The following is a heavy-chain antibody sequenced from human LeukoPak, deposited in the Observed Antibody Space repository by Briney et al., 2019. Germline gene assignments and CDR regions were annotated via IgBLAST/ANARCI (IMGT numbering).Heavy chain of an antibody. J-gene: IGHJ4*02. CDR3: TTVEYYYDSRVGVPVDY. CDR2: IKSKTDGGTT. D-gene: IGHD3-22*01. Sequence: KPGGSLRLSCAASGFTFSSYTMNWVRQAPGKGLEWVGRIKSKTDGGTTDYAAPVKGRFTISRDDSKNTLYLQMNSLKTEDAAVYYCTTVEYYYDSRVGVPVDYWGQGTLVTVSS. CDR1: GFTFSSYT. V-gene: IGHV3-15*01.